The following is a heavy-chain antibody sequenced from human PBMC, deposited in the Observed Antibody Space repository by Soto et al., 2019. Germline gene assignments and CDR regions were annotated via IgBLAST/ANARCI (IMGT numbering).Heavy chain of an antibody. CDR2: ISWNSGSI. V-gene: IGHV3-9*01. D-gene: IGHD3-22*01. J-gene: IGHJ4*02. CDR3: AKDSYYDSSGYLGY. Sequence: EVQLVESGGGLVQPGRSLRLSCAASGFTFDDYAMHWVRQAPGKGLEWVSGISWNSGSIGYADSVKGRFTISRDNAKNSLYLQMNSLRAEDTALYYCAKDSYYDSSGYLGYWGQGTLVTVSS. CDR1: GFTFDDYA.